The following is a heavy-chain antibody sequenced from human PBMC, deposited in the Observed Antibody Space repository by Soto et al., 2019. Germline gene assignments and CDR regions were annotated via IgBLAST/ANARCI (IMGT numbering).Heavy chain of an antibody. Sequence: GGSLRLSCAASAFTFSNAWMSWVRQAPGKGLEWVGRNKSKTDGGTTDFAAPVKGRFTISRDDSKNTLYLQMNSLKTEDTAVYYCTTGSIGIAVAGTFDYWGQGTLVTVSS. CDR2: NKSKTDGGTT. CDR3: TTGSIGIAVAGTFDY. D-gene: IGHD6-19*01. CDR1: AFTFSNAW. V-gene: IGHV3-15*01. J-gene: IGHJ4*02.